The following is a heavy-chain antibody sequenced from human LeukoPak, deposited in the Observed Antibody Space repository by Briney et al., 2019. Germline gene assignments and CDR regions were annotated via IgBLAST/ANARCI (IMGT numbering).Heavy chain of an antibody. CDR1: GFTFSSYG. Sequence: PGGSLRLSCAASGFTFSSYGMHWVRQAPGKGLEWVANMKQDGSEKYYVDSVKGRFTISRDNAKNSLYLQMNSLRAEDTAVYYCARDHTAIYYGMDVWGQGTTVTVSS. CDR2: MKQDGSEK. J-gene: IGHJ6*02. V-gene: IGHV3-7*01. CDR3: ARDHTAIYYGMDV. D-gene: IGHD5-18*01.